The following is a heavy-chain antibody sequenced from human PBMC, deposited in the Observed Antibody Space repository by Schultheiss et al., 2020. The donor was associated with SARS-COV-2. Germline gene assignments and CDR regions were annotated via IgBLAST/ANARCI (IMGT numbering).Heavy chain of an antibody. Sequence: GGSLRLSCAASGFTFSSYAMSWVRQAPGKGLEWISAISDSGGSTLYTNSVKGRFTISRDNSKNTLYLQMNSLRAEDTAVYYCARRKGDRVAYYYYGMDVWGQGTTVTVSS. CDR1: GFTFSSYA. CDR3: ARRKGDRVAYYYYGMDV. J-gene: IGHJ6*02. CDR2: ISDSGGST. V-gene: IGHV3-23*01. D-gene: IGHD3-16*01.